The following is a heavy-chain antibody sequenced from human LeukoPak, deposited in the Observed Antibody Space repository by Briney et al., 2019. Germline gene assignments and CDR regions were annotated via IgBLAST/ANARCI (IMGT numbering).Heavy chain of an antibody. CDR2: IWPGDSDT. J-gene: IGHJ4*02. D-gene: IGHD6-19*01. CDR1: GYIFTTNW. CDR3: ARHLKYSTGGYYFDY. Sequence: GESLKISCKASGYIFTTNWIAWVRQMPGKGLEWMGIIWPGDSDTRYSPSFQGQVTISADKSSSTAYLQWSSLKASDTALYYCARHLKYSTGGYYFDYWGQGTLVTVSS. V-gene: IGHV5-51*01.